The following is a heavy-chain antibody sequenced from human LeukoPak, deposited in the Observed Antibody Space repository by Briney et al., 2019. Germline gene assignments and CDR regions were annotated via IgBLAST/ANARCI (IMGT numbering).Heavy chain of an antibody. V-gene: IGHV1-8*02. CDR3: ATNSWAAFDY. CDR1: GYTFTGDF. J-gene: IGHJ4*02. CDR2: MNPNSGNT. Sequence: ASVKVSCKASGYTFTGDFIHWVRQATGQGLEWMGWMNPNSGNTGYAQKFQGRVTMTRNTSISTAYMELSSLRSEDTAVYYCATNSWAAFDYWGQGTLVTVSS. D-gene: IGHD1-26*01.